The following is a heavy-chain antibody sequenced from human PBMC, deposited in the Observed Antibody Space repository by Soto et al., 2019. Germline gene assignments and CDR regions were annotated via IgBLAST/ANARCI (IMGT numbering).Heavy chain of an antibody. CDR3: ARDRGIFGVGDYYYYMDV. J-gene: IGHJ6*03. CDR1: GFNFSTYS. CDR2: ITSSSTYI. Sequence: EVQLVESGGGLVKPGGSLRLSCAASGFNFSTYSMNWVRQAPGKGLEWVSSITSSSTYIYYSDSVKGRFTISRDNAKNSLYLQMNSLRAEDPAVYYCARDRGIFGVGDYYYYMDVWGKGTTVPVSS. D-gene: IGHD3-3*01. V-gene: IGHV3-21*01.